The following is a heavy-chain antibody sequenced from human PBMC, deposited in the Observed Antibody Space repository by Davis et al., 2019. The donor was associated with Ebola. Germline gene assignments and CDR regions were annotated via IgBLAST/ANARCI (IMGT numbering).Heavy chain of an antibody. J-gene: IGHJ5*02. D-gene: IGHD2-8*01. CDR2: MSTNSNYT. CDR1: GFRFSDYY. Sequence: GGSLRLSCAASGFRFSDYYMSWIRQAPGKGLEWVSYMSTNSNYTNYADSVKGRFTISRDNAKNSLYLQMNSLRAEDTAVYYCARVRDGVTAWGQGTLVTVSS. V-gene: IGHV3-11*06. CDR3: ARVRDGVTA.